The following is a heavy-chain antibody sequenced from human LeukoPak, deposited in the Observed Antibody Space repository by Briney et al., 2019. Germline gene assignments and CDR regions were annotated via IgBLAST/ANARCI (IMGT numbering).Heavy chain of an antibody. Sequence: ASVKVSCKASGYSFTGYYIHWVRQAPEQGLEWMGRINPNSGDTNYEQKFQGRVTMTRDTSINTAYMELSRLRSDDTAVYYCARLYCTNDVCSSFDYWGQGTLVTVSS. CDR3: ARLYCTNDVCSSFDY. CDR1: GYSFTGYY. CDR2: INPNSGDT. D-gene: IGHD2-8*01. J-gene: IGHJ4*02. V-gene: IGHV1-2*06.